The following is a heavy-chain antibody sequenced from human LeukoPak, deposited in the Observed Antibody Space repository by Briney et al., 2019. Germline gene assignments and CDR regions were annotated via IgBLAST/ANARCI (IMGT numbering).Heavy chain of an antibody. J-gene: IGHJ4*02. D-gene: IGHD3-22*01. CDR2: IWYDGSNK. CDR1: GFTFSSYG. Sequence: GGSLRLSCAASGFTFSSYGMHWVRQAPGKGLEWVAVIWYDGSNKYYADSVKGRFTISRDNSKNTLYLQMNSLRAEDTAVYYCARDDSSGYYFDYWGQGTLVTVSS. CDR3: ARDDSSGYYFDY. V-gene: IGHV3-33*01.